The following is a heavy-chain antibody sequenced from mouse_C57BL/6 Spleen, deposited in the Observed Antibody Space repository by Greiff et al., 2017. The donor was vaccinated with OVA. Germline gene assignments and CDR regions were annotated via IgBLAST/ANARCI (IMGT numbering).Heavy chain of an antibody. V-gene: IGHV3-1*01. CDR3: ARADDYDVWFAY. D-gene: IGHD2-4*01. CDR1: GYSITSGYD. Sequence: EVKLVESGPGMVKPSQSLSLTCTVTGYSITSGYDWHWIRHFPGNKLEWMGYISYSGSTNYNPSLKSRISITHDTSKNHFFLKLNSVTTEDTATYYCARADDYDVWFAYWGQGTLVTVSA. J-gene: IGHJ3*01. CDR2: ISYSGST.